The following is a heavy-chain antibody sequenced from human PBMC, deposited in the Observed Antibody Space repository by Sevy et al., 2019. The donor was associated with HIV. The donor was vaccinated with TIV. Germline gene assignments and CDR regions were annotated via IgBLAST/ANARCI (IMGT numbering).Heavy chain of an antibody. CDR2: IKQDESEK. Sequence: GGSLRLSCAASGFTFSSYWMSWVRQAPGKGLEWVANIKQDESEKDYVDSVKGRVTISRDKAKNSLYLQMNSLRAEDTAVYYCARVADYGDYGRRGWYFDLWGRGTLVTVSS. D-gene: IGHD4-17*01. V-gene: IGHV3-7*03. CDR1: GFTFSSYW. J-gene: IGHJ2*01. CDR3: ARVADYGDYGRRGWYFDL.